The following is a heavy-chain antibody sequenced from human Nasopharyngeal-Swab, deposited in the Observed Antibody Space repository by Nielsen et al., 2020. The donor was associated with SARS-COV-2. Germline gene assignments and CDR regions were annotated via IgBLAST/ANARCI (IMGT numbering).Heavy chain of an antibody. CDR2: INHSGNT. J-gene: IGHJ6*03. D-gene: IGHD3-10*01. CDR3: ARGRRMVRGVIITNYYYYYYMDV. V-gene: IGHV4-34*01. Sequence: WIRQPPGKGLEWIGEINHSGNTNYNPSLKSRVTISVDTSKNQFSLKLSSVTAADTAVYYCARGRRMVRGVIITNYYYYYYMDVWSKGTTVTVSS.